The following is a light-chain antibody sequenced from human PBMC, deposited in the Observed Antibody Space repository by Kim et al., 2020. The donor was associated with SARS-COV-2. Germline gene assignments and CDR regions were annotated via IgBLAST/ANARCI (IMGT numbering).Light chain of an antibody. Sequence: SLSWYQHRPGQAPRLLMYDASNRATGIPAKFGGRGSGTDLTLSISTLEPDNFVVCHCQRSNWPSTSGQGTKLEI. CDR1: S. CDR2: DAS. CDR3: QRSNWPST. J-gene: IGKJ2*02. V-gene: IGKV3-11*01.